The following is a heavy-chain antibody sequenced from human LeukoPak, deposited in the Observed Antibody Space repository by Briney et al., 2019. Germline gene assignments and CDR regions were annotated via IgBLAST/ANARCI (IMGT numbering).Heavy chain of an antibody. CDR1: GGTFSSYA. CDR3: ARYYATYYYGMDV. J-gene: IGHJ6*02. CDR2: IIPILGIA. V-gene: IGHV1-69*04. Sequence: ASVKVSCKASGGTFSSYAISWVRQAPGQGLEWMGRIIPILGIANYAQKFQGRVTITADKSTSTAYMELSSLRSEDTAVSYCARYYATYYYGMDVWGQGTTVTVSS. D-gene: IGHD1-26*01.